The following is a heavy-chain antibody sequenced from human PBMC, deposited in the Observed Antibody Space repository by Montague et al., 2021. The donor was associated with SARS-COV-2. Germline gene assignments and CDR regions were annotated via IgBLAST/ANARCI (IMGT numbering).Heavy chain of an antibody. CDR1: GFTFSSYD. D-gene: IGHD3-10*01. CDR3: AREYSAPRWFGEYNRYGMDV. J-gene: IGHJ6*02. V-gene: IGHV3-33*08. CDR2: IWYDGSNQ. Sequence: SLRLSCAASGFTFSSYDMHWVRQAPGKGLEWAAVIWYDGSNQYYGDSVKGRFTISRDNSKNTLYLQMNSLRAEGTAVYYCAREYSAPRWFGEYNRYGMDVWGQGTTVTVSS.